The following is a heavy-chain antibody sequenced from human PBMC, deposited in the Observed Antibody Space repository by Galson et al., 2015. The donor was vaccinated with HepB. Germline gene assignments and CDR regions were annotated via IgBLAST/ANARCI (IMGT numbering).Heavy chain of an antibody. D-gene: IGHD1-26*01. J-gene: IGHJ3*02. CDR3: AKVFGSYYAAHGAFDI. V-gene: IGHV3-30*02. CDR2: IRYDGSNK. CDR1: GFTFSSYG. Sequence: SLRLSCAASGFTFSSYGMHWVRQAPGKGLEWVAFIRYDGSNKYYADSVKGRFTISRDNSKNTLYLQMNSLRAEDTAVYYCAKVFGSYYAAHGAFDIWGQGTMVTVSS.